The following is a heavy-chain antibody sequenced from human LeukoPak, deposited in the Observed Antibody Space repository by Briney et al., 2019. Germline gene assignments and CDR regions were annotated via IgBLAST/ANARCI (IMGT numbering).Heavy chain of an antibody. CDR1: GDTPHSHA. CDR3: ARDYNWNFANSSPFDY. J-gene: IGHJ4*02. CDR2: IIPAFGTA. Sequence: SVKVSCKPSGDTPHSHAISWVRQAPGQGLEWMGRIIPAFGTANYAQKFQGRVTITADKSTRTAYMEMSSLRSEDTAVYYCARDYNWNFANSSPFDYWGQGTLVTVSS. V-gene: IGHV1-69*06. D-gene: IGHD1-7*01.